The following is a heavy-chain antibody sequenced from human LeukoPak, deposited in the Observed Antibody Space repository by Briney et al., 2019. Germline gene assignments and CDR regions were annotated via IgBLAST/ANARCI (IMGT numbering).Heavy chain of an antibody. CDR1: GGSMSTYY. D-gene: IGHD3-10*01. V-gene: IGHV4-59*01. J-gene: IGHJ5*02. Sequence: SETLSLTCTVSGGSMSTYYWSWTRQPPGKGLEWIAYIYHSGSTNYNPSFKSRVTISVDTSKNQFSLKLSSVTAADTAVYYCARGGYYGSGNDFRFDPWGQGTLVTVSS. CDR2: IYHSGST. CDR3: ARGGYYGSGNDFRFDP.